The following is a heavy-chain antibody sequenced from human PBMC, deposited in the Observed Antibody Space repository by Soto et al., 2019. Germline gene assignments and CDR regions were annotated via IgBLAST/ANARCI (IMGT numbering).Heavy chain of an antibody. Sequence: QVQLVESGGGVGQPGRSLRLSCAASGFTFSSYGMHWVRQAPGKGLEWVAVIWYDGSNKYYADPVKGRFTISRDNSKNTLYLQMNSLRAEDTAVYYCEAVAATPYFDYWGQGTLVTVSS. CDR1: GFTFSSYG. J-gene: IGHJ4*02. V-gene: IGHV3-33*01. CDR2: IWYDGSNK. CDR3: EAVAATPYFDY. D-gene: IGHD2-15*01.